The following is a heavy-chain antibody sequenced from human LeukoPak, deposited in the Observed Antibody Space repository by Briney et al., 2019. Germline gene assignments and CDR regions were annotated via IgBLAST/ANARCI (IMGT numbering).Heavy chain of an antibody. CDR1: GDTFSTYT. CDR3: AKDLKPEGKWEIDY. Sequence: TGGSLRLSCATSGDTFSTYTMNSVRQAPGKRLEFVSSILGDGRKYYIDSVQGRFAISRDTRTNTLYLQMDSLRVEDTAIYNCAKDLKPEGKWEIDYWGQGTLVTVSS. J-gene: IGHJ4*02. D-gene: IGHD1-26*01. V-gene: IGHV3-23*01. CDR2: ILGDGRK.